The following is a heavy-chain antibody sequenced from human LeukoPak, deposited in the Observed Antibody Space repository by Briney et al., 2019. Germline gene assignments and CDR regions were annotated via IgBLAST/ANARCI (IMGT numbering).Heavy chain of an antibody. D-gene: IGHD6-13*01. Sequence: GASVKVSCKASGYTFTSYDINWVRQATGQGLEWMGWMNPNSGNTGYAQKFQGRVTMTRNTSISTAYMELSSLRSEDTAVYYCARVESSSWYGSYYYYYMDVWGKGTTVTVSS. CDR2: MNPNSGNT. CDR3: ARVESSSWYGSYYYYYMDV. CDR1: GYTFTSYD. V-gene: IGHV1-8*01. J-gene: IGHJ6*03.